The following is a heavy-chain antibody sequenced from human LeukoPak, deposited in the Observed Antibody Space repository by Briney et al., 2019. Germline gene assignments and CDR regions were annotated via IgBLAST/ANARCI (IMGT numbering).Heavy chain of an antibody. CDR2: VAGDGFYP. CDR3: AREYMLQGRPAQKDALDI. V-gene: IGHV3-74*01. D-gene: IGHD3-16*01. CDR1: GFTFRAFW. J-gene: IGHJ3*02. Sequence: GGSLRLSCAASGFTFRAFWMHWVRQVPGKGLVWVSRVAGDGFYPSYADSVKDRFTISRDNAKNILYLQMNSLRAEDTAVYYCAREYMLQGRPAQKDALDIWGQGTMVTVSS.